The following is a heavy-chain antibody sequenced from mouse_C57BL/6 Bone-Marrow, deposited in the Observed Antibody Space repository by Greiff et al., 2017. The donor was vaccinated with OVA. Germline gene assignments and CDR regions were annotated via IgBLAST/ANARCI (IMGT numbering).Heavy chain of an antibody. Sequence: EVQLQQSGAELVRPGASVKLSCTASGFNITDDYMHWVKQRPEQGLEWIGWIDPESGDTEYASKFQGKATITADTSSNTAYLQLSSLTSEDTAVYYCSASYYYERYFDYWGQGTTLTVSS. CDR1: GFNITDDY. D-gene: IGHD1-1*01. V-gene: IGHV14-4*01. CDR2: IDPESGDT. J-gene: IGHJ2*01. CDR3: SASYYYERYFDY.